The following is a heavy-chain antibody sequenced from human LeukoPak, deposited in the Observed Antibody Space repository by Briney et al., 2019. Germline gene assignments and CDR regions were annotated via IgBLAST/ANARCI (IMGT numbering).Heavy chain of an antibody. CDR1: GGSISSGGYS. D-gene: IGHD3-3*01. Sequence: SETLSLTCAVSGGSISSGGYSWSWIRQPPGKGLEWIGYIYHSGSTFYNPSLESRVTISVDTSKNQFSLKLSSVTAADTAVYYCARVSPSFGVVSQDAFDIWGQGTMVTVSS. CDR2: IYHSGST. V-gene: IGHV4-30-2*01. J-gene: IGHJ3*02. CDR3: ARVSPSFGVVSQDAFDI.